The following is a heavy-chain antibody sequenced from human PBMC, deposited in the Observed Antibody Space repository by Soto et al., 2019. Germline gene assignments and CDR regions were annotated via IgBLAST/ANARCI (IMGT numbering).Heavy chain of an antibody. CDR1: GYTFTSYY. D-gene: IGHD2-2*01. CDR3: ARDDCSSTSCYLDNDAFDI. V-gene: IGHV1-46*01. CDR2: INPSGGST. J-gene: IGHJ3*02. Sequence: ASVKVFCKASGYTFTSYYMHWVRQAPGQGLEWMGIINPSGGSTSYAQKFQGRVTMTRDTSTSTVYMELSSLRSEDTAVYYCARDDCSSTSCYLDNDAFDIWGQGTMVTVSS.